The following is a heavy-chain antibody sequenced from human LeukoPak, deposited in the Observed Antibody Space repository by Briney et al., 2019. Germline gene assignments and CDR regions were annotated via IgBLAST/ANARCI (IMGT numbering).Heavy chain of an antibody. D-gene: IGHD3-22*01. CDR1: GYTFTGYY. V-gene: IGHV1-2*02. Sequence: AASVKVSCKASGYTFTGYYMHWVRQAPGQGLEWMGWINPNSGGTNYAQKFQGRVTMTGDTSISTAYMELSRLRSDDTAVYYCAREVLGEYYYDSSGLHYWGQGTLVTVSS. CDR3: AREVLGEYYYDSSGLHY. CDR2: INPNSGGT. J-gene: IGHJ4*02.